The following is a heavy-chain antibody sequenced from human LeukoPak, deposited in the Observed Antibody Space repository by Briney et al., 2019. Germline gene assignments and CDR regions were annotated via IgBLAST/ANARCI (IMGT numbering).Heavy chain of an antibody. CDR2: INPSGGST. D-gene: IGHD2-15*01. CDR3: ARDLRIDSNWFDP. Sequence: ASVKISCKASGYTFTIYYIHWVRQAPGQGLEWMGMINPSGGSTSYAQKFQGRVTVTRDTSTSTVYMELSSLTSEDTAVYYCARDLRIDSNWFDPWGQGTLVTVSS. J-gene: IGHJ5*02. CDR1: GYTFTIYY. V-gene: IGHV1-46*01.